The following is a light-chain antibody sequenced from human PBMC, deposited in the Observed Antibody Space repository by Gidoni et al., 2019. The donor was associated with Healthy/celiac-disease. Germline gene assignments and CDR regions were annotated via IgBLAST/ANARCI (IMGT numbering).Light chain of an antibody. Sequence: SYELTQPPSVSVSTGQTARITCSGDALPKQYAYWYQQKPGQAPVLVIYKDSERPSGIPERFSGSSSGTTVTLTISGVQAEEEADYYCQSADSSGTYPYWVFGGGTKLTVL. CDR1: ALPKQY. CDR2: KDS. V-gene: IGLV3-25*02. J-gene: IGLJ3*02. CDR3: QSADSSGTYPYWV.